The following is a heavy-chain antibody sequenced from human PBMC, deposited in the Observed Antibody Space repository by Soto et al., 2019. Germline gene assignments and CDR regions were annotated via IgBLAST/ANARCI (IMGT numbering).Heavy chain of an antibody. V-gene: IGHV4-59*08. CDR2: VYYTGDT. Sequence: QVQLQQSGPRLVKPSETLSLTCTVSSGPDRSHNWGWIRQPPGRGLEWIGYVYYTGDTAYNPSLRGRLSIPPDTSTNDISLTLNSVPAADTAVYYWVRQGIDYLHGLVDVWGQGTTVSVSS. J-gene: IGHJ6*02. CDR3: VRQGIDYLHGLVDV. D-gene: IGHD4-17*01. CDR1: SGPDRSHN.